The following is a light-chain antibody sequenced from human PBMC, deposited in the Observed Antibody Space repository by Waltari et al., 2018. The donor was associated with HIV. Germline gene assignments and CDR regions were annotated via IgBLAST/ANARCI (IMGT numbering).Light chain of an antibody. CDR2: EDN. CDR3: YSTDGSGNHRV. Sequence: SYELPQPPSVSVSPGQTATLTCLGNAFANTYPYLYQQKSGQAPVLVVYEDNKRPSGIPERFSGSNSGTMATLTISGAQVEDEADYYCYSTDGSGNHRVFGGGTKLTVL. J-gene: IGLJ2*01. CDR1: AFANTY. V-gene: IGLV3-10*01.